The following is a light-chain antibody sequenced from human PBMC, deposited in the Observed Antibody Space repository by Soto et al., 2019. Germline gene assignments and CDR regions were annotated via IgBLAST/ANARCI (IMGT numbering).Light chain of an antibody. CDR2: GVS. J-gene: IGLJ3*02. V-gene: IGLV2-14*01. CDR1: KNDIGSSDY. Sequence: QSVLTQPASVSASPGQSITISCTGGKNDIGSSDYVSWYQQHPGKAPKLIIYGVSNRPSGTSDRFSGSKSGNTASLTISALQDEEEADYSCSSSKSRNTLVFGGGTKVTV. CDR3: SSSKSRNTLV.